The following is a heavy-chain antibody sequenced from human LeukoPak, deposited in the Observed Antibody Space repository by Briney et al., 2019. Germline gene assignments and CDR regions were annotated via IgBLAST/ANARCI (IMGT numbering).Heavy chain of an antibody. CDR2: INHSGST. CDR3: ARDASSSWYRFTEFGY. J-gene: IGHJ4*02. D-gene: IGHD6-13*01. V-gene: IGHV4-34*01. Sequence: SETLSLTCAVYGGSFSGYYWSWIRQPPGKGLEWIGEINHSGSTNYNPSLKSRVTISVDTSKNQFSLKLSSVTAADTAVYYCARDASSSWYRFTEFGYWGQGTLVTVSS. CDR1: GGSFSGYY.